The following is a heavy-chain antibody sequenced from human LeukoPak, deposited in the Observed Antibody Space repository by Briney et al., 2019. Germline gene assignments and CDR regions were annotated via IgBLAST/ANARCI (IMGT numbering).Heavy chain of an antibody. D-gene: IGHD1-26*01. J-gene: IGHJ5*02. CDR1: GGSISTGTYY. CDR3: ARGASGDYWFDP. V-gene: IGHV4-61*02. Sequence: PSQTLSLTCTDPGGSISTGTYYSSWIRQPAGKGLEWNGRIYTTGTTTSNPSLKTQFTMALDTSKKQFSLRLTSVTAADTAVYYCARGASGDYWFDPWGQGTLVTVSS. CDR2: IYTTGTT.